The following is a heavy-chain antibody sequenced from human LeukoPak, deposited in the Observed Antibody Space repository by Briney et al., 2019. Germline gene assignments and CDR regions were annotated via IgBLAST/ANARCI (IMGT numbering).Heavy chain of an antibody. CDR1: GYTFTGYY. CDR3: ARDQTGFAVVPAVTYYYYYYMDV. Sequence: ASVKVSCKASGYTFTGYYMHWVRQAPGQGLEWMGWINPNSGGTNYAQKFQGRVTMTRDTSISTAYMELSRLRSDDTAVYYCARDQTGFAVVPAVTYYYYYYMDVWGKGTTVTVSS. CDR2: INPNSGGT. V-gene: IGHV1-2*02. D-gene: IGHD2-2*01. J-gene: IGHJ6*03.